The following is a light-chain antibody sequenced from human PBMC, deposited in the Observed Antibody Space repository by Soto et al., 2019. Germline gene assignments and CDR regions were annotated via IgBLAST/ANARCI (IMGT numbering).Light chain of an antibody. CDR2: EVS. V-gene: IGLV2-14*01. Sequence: QSALTQPASVSGSPGQSITISCTGTSSDVGGYDYVSWYQQHPDKAPKLMIYEVSNRPSGVSNRFSGSKSGNTASLTISGLQAEDEADYYCSSYTGSSTLYVFGTGTKVTVL. J-gene: IGLJ1*01. CDR1: SSDVGGYDY. CDR3: SSYTGSSTLYV.